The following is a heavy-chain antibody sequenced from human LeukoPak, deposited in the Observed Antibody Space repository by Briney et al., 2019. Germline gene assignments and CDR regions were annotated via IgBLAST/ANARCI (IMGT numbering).Heavy chain of an antibody. CDR3: ARVDTAMVFDY. V-gene: IGHV1-69*13. CDR1: GYTFTSYA. Sequence: ASVKVSCKASGYTFTSYAMNWVRQAPGQGLEWMGGIIPIFGTANYAQKFQGRVTITADESTSTAYMELSSLRSEDTAVYYCARVDTAMVFDYWGQGTLVTVSS. J-gene: IGHJ4*02. CDR2: IIPIFGTA. D-gene: IGHD5-18*01.